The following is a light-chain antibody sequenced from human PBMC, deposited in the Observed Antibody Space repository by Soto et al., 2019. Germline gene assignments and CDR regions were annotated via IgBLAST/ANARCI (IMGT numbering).Light chain of an antibody. CDR2: EVN. CDR1: SSDVGGYNY. Sequence: QSALTQPPSASGSPGQSVTISCTGTSSDVGGYNYVSWYQQQPGKAPKLMIYEVNKRPSGVPDRFSGSKSGNTASLTVSGLQAEDEADYYCTSYGGRDNLMFGGGTKVTVL. CDR3: TSYGGRDNLM. V-gene: IGLV2-8*01. J-gene: IGLJ3*02.